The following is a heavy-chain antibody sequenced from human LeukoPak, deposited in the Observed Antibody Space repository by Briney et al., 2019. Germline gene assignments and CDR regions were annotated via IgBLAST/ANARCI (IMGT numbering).Heavy chain of an antibody. CDR2: IYPGDSDT. Sequence: GESLKISCKGSGYSFTSYWIGWVRQMPGKGLEWMGIIYPGDSDTRYSPSFQGQVTISADKSISTAYLQWSSLKASDTAMYYCARGGLTMIVVKAFDVWGQGTMVTVSS. CDR3: ARGGLTMIVVKAFDV. D-gene: IGHD3-22*01. V-gene: IGHV5-51*01. CDR1: GYSFTSYW. J-gene: IGHJ3*01.